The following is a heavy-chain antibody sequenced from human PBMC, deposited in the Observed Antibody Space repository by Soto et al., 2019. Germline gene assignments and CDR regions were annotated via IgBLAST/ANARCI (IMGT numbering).Heavy chain of an antibody. CDR1: GGSISSPSYY. V-gene: IGHV4-39*01. CDR3: ARLPGITTFRFDY. Sequence: QLQLQESGPGLVKPSENLSLTCSVSGGSISSPSYYWGWIRQPPGKGLEWIGSIYYSGNTYYNPSLKSRVTIFVATARNQFSLQVNSVTAADTAVYFCARLPGITTFRFDYWGQGTLVTVSS. CDR2: IYYSGNT. J-gene: IGHJ4*02. D-gene: IGHD1-1*01.